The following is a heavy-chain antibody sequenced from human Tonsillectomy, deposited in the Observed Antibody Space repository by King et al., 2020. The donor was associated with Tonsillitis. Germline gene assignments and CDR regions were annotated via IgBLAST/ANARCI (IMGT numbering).Heavy chain of an antibody. V-gene: IGHV3-15*01. CDR3: TATSITMVRGVINQIDY. Sequence: VQLVESGGGLVKPGGSLRLSCAASGFTFSNAWMSWVRQAPGKGLEWGGRMKSKTDGGTTDYAAPVKGRFTISRDDSKNTLYLQMNSLKTEDTAVYYCTATSITMVRGVINQIDYWGQGTLVTVSS. J-gene: IGHJ4*02. D-gene: IGHD3-10*01. CDR1: GFTFSNAW. CDR2: MKSKTDGGTT.